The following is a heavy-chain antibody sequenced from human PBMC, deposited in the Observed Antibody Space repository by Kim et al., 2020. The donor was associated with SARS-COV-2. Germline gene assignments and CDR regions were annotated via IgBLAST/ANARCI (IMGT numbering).Heavy chain of an antibody. CDR1: GGSITSDY. CDR2: MYYGGST. CDR3: ARLPFAWDGNVFDI. D-gene: IGHD1-26*01. Sequence: SETLSLTCTVSGGSITSDYWSWIRQPPGNGLEWIGYMYYGGSTSYNPSLKSRLTISVDTSKNQFSLKLSSVTAADTALYYCARLPFAWDGNVFDIWGQGTMVTVSS. J-gene: IGHJ3*02. V-gene: IGHV4-59*08.